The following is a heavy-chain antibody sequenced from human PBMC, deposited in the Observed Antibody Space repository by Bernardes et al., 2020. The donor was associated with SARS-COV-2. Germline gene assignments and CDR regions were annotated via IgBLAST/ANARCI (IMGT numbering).Heavy chain of an antibody. Sequence: ASVKVSCKASGYTFTSYAMHWVRQAPGQRLEWMGWINAGNGNTKYSQKFQGRVTITRDTSASTAYMELSSLRSEDTAVYYCARVWGGYCSSTSCLPKLTDAFDIWGQGTMVTVSS. J-gene: IGHJ3*02. V-gene: IGHV1-3*01. D-gene: IGHD2-2*01. CDR3: ARVWGGYCSSTSCLPKLTDAFDI. CDR2: INAGNGNT. CDR1: GYTFTSYA.